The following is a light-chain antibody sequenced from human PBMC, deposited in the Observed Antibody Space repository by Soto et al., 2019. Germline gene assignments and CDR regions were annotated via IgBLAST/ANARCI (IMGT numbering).Light chain of an antibody. CDR2: SNN. V-gene: IGLV1-44*01. CDR1: SSNIGSNT. Sequence: QSVLTQPTSASGTPGQRVTISCSGSSSNIGSNTVNWYQQLPGTAPKLLIYSNNQRPSGVPDRFSGSKSGTSASLAISGLQSEDEADYYCAAWDDSLNGSGVFGTGTKLTVL. CDR3: AAWDDSLNGSGV. J-gene: IGLJ1*01.